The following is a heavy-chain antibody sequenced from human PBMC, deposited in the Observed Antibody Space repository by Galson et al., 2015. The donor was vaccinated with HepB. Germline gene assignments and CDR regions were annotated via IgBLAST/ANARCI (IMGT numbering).Heavy chain of an antibody. V-gene: IGHV5-10-1*01. CDR3: ARRPYCSSTSCYPDGYYYGMDV. J-gene: IGHJ6*02. Sequence: QSGAEVKKPGESLRISCKGSGYSFTSYWISWVRQMPGKGLEWMGRIDPSDSYTNYSPSFQGHVTISADKSISTAYLQWSSLKASDTAMYYCARRPYCSSTSCYPDGYYYGMDVWGQGTTVTVSS. CDR1: GYSFTSYW. CDR2: IDPSDSYT. D-gene: IGHD2-2*01.